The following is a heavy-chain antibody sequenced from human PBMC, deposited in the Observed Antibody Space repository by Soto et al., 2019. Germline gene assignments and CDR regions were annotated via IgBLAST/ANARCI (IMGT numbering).Heavy chain of an antibody. V-gene: IGHV3-23*01. CDR2: INGGSTT. Sequence: GGSLRLSCAASGFTFSSYAMSWVRQAPGKGLEWVTAINGGSTTYYADSVKGRFTISRDNSKNTLYLQMNSLRAEDTAVYYCAKDKDWSGVYGMDVWGQGTKVTVYS. D-gene: IGHD3-3*01. J-gene: IGHJ6*02. CDR1: GFTFSSYA. CDR3: AKDKDWSGVYGMDV.